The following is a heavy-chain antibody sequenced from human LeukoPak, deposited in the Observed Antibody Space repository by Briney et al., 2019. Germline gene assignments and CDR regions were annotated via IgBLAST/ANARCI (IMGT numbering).Heavy chain of an antibody. CDR1: GFDVSGSY. D-gene: IGHD3-10*01. V-gene: IGHV3-66*04. CDR3: ARLEVARGVMLGLDV. Sequence: PGGSLRLSCAVSGFDVSGSYVNWVRQAPGKGLERVAVMYSGGTTYYSDSVKGRFTISRDNSKNTVSLQINSLRVEDTAMYYCARLEVARGVMLGLDVWGQGTTVTVSS. CDR2: MYSGGTT. J-gene: IGHJ6*02.